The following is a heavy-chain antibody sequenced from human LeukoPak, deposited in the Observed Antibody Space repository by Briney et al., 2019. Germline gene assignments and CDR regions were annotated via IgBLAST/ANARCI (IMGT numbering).Heavy chain of an antibody. CDR1: GGSISSYY. J-gene: IGHJ5*02. CDR3: ARRPSGLNWFDP. CDR2: IYYSGST. V-gene: IGHV4-59*12. D-gene: IGHD6-19*01. Sequence: SETLSLTCTVSGGSISSYYWSWIRQPPGKGLEWIGYIYYSGSTNYNPSLKSRVTISVDTSKNQFSLKLNSVTAADTAIYYCARRPSGLNWFDPWGQGTLVTVSS.